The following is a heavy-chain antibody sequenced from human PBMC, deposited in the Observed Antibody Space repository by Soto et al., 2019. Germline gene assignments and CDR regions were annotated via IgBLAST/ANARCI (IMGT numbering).Heavy chain of an antibody. J-gene: IGHJ4*02. CDR2: ISAHHGNP. D-gene: IGHD3-10*01. CDR1: GYAFTTYG. Sequence: QVPLVQSGAEVQKPGASVKVSCKGSGYAFTTYGMTWVRQAPGQGLEWMGWISAHHGNPNYAQKLQGSDTVTRETSTSTAYMELRCLRSDDTVVYYCARGRFGEYWGQGALVTVSS. CDR3: ARGRFGEY. V-gene: IGHV1-18*01.